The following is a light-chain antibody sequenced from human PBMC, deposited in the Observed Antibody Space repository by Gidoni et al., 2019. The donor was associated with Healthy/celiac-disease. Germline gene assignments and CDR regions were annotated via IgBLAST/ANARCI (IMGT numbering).Light chain of an antibody. Sequence: QSVPTQPPSASGTPGQRVTISCSGSSSNIGSNTVNWYQQLPGTAPELLIYSNNQRPSGVPDRFSGSKSGTSASLAISGLQSEDEDDYYCAAWDDSLNGFWVFGGGTKLTVL. V-gene: IGLV1-44*01. CDR3: AAWDDSLNGFWV. J-gene: IGLJ3*02. CDR1: SSNIGSNT. CDR2: SNN.